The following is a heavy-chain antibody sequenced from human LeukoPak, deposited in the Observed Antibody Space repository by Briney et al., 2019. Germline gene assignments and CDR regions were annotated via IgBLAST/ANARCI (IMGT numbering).Heavy chain of an antibody. V-gene: IGHV3-30*02. Sequence: GGSLRLSCAASGLTFSSYGMHWVRQAPGKGLEWVAFIRDDGSNKYYADSVKGRFTISRDNSKNTLYLQMNSLRAEDTAVYYCAKDRGSTGYYDFWSGPASHWFDPWGQGTLVTVSS. CDR3: AKDRGSTGYYDFWSGPASHWFDP. CDR2: IRDDGSNK. J-gene: IGHJ5*02. D-gene: IGHD3-3*01. CDR1: GLTFSSYG.